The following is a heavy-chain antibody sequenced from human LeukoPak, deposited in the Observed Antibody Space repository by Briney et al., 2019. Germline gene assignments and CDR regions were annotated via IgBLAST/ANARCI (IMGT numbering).Heavy chain of an antibody. CDR1: GFTFSSYA. J-gene: IGHJ4*02. Sequence: GGSLRLSCAASGFTFSSYAMSWVRQAPGKGLEWVSAISGSGGNTYYADSVKGRFTISRDNSKNTLYLQMNSLRAEDTAVYYCAKDKASSGNFDYWGQGTLVTVSS. V-gene: IGHV3-23*01. CDR3: AKDKASSGNFDY. D-gene: IGHD3-22*01. CDR2: ISGSGGNT.